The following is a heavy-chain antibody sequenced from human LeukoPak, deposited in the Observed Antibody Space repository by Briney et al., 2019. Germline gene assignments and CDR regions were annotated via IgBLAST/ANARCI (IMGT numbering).Heavy chain of an antibody. J-gene: IGHJ4*02. CDR2: IYYSGST. Sequence: PSETLSLTCTVSGGSISSYYWSWIRQPPGKGLEWIGYIYYSGSTNYNPSLKSRVTISVDTSKNQFSLKLSSVTAADTAVYYCAKGIAAAGTGVFDYWGQGTLVTVSS. CDR1: GGSISSYY. CDR3: AKGIAAAGTGVFDY. V-gene: IGHV4-59*01. D-gene: IGHD6-13*01.